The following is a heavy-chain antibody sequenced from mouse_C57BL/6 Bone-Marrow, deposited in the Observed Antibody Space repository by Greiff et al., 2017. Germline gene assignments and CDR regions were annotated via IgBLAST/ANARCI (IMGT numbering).Heavy chain of an antibody. CDR3: AEGLLWLRRGGYYAMDY. V-gene: IGHV1-72*01. Sequence: QVQLQQPGAELVKPGASVKLSCKASGYTFTSYWMHWVKQRPGRGLEWIGRIDPNSGGTKYNEKFKSKATLTVDKPSSTAYMQLSSLTSEDSAVYYCAEGLLWLRRGGYYAMDYWGQGTSVTVSS. J-gene: IGHJ4*01. D-gene: IGHD2-2*01. CDR1: GYTFTSYW. CDR2: IDPNSGGT.